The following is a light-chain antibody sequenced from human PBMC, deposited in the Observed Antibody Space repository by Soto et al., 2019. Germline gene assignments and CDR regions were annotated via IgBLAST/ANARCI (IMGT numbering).Light chain of an antibody. V-gene: IGLV1-44*01. CDR3: AAWDDSLNEEV. J-gene: IGLJ2*01. CDR1: SSNIGSNT. CDR2: SNN. Sequence: QSVLTQPLSASGTPGQRVTISSSGSSSNIGSNTVNWYQQLPGTAPKLLMYSNNQRPSGVPDRFSGSKSGTSASLAISGLQSEDEADYYCAAWDDSLNEEVFGGGTKLTVL.